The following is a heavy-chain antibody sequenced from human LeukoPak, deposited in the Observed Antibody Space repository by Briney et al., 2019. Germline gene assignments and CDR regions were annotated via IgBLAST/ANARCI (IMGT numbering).Heavy chain of an antibody. CDR1: GYTFTSYG. J-gene: IGHJ4*02. CDR2: ISAYNGNT. Sequence: GASVKVSCKASGYTFTSYGISWVRQAPGQGLEWMGWISAYNGNTTYAQKLQGRVTMTTDTSTSTAYMELRSLRSDDTAVYYCARATYYYDSSGYYWYWGQGTLVTVSS. CDR3: ARATYYYDSSGYYWY. D-gene: IGHD3-22*01. V-gene: IGHV1-18*01.